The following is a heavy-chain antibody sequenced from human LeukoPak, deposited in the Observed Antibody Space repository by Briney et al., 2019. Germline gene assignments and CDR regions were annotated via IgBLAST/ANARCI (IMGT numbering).Heavy chain of an antibody. CDR1: GFTFSNYA. CDR3: AKESVAGAY. D-gene: IGHD6-19*01. Sequence: PGGSLRLSCAASGFTFSNYAMSWVRQAPGKGLEWVSYISSSTRYTNYADSVKGRFTISRDNARNSLYLQMNSLRAEDTAVYYCAKESVAGAYWGQGTLVTVSS. J-gene: IGHJ4*02. V-gene: IGHV3-11*05. CDR2: ISSSTRYT.